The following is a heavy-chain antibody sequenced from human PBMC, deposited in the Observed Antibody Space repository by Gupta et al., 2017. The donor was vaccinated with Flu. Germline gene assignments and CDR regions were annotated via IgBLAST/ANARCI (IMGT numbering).Heavy chain of an antibody. V-gene: IGHV3-72*01. CDR2: TRNKANSYTT. D-gene: IGHD5-12*01. J-gene: IGHJ6*02. Sequence: EVQLVESEGGLVQPGGSLRLSCAASGFTFSDHYMDWVRQAPGKGLEWVGRTRNKANSYTTEYAASVKGRFTISRDDSKNSLYLQMNSLKTEDTAVYYCARVSMVATSYYYYYYGMDVWGQGTTVTVSS. CDR3: ARVSMVATSYYYYYYGMDV. CDR1: GFTFSDHY.